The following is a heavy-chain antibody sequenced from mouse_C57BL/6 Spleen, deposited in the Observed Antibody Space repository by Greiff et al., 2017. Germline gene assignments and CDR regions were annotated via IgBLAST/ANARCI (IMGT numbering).Heavy chain of an antibody. CDR3: AKGGYYGSSYDY. V-gene: IGHV1-55*01. CDR2: IYPGSGST. Sequence: VKLQQPGAELVKPGASVKMSCKASGYTFTSYWITWVKQRPGQGLEWIGDIYPGSGSTNYNEKFKSKATLTVDTSSSTAYMQLSSLTSEDSAVYYCAKGGYYGSSYDYWGQGTTLTVSS. J-gene: IGHJ2*01. D-gene: IGHD1-1*01. CDR1: GYTFTSYW.